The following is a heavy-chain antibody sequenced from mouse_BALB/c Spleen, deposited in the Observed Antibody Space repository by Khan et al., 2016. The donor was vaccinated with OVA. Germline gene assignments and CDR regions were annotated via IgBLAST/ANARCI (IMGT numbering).Heavy chain of an antibody. Sequence: QVQLQQSGPGLVAPSQSLSITCTVSGSASTNYGVSWARQTPGKGLEWLGVIWSDGNTNYHSSLKSRLTITRDNSKSQVLLKLISLQTDDTATYYCAVIFYGYGCFAYWGQGTLVTVSA. CDR3: AVIFYGYGCFAY. CDR1: GSASTNYG. CDR2: IWSDGNT. V-gene: IGHV2-3*01. D-gene: IGHD2-2*01. J-gene: IGHJ3*01.